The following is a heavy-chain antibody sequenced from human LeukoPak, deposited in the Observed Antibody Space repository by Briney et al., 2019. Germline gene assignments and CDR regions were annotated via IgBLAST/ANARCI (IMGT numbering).Heavy chain of an antibody. CDR2: IYYSGST. CDR3: ARMGLWFGELSTYYYYGMDV. CDR1: GGSISSYY. V-gene: IGHV4-59*01. J-gene: IGHJ6*04. Sequence: SETLSLTCTVSGGSISSYYWSWIRQPPGKGLEGFVYIYYSGSTNYNPSLKSRVTISVDTSKNQFSLKLSSVTAADTAVYYCARMGLWFGELSTYYYYGMDVWGKGTTVTVSS. D-gene: IGHD3-10*01.